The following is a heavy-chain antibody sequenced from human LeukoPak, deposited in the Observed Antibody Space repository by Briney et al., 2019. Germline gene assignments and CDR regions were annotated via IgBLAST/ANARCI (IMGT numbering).Heavy chain of an antibody. CDR1: GITFNKDG. D-gene: IGHD6-19*01. CDR3: AKGDGGWYPIDY. V-gene: IGHV3-23*01. CDR2: VNENGAET. J-gene: IGHJ4*02. Sequence: GPSLRLSWAASGITFNKDGMSWVRQAPGNWLECLSTVNENGAETHYADSVKARSTISRDNSKNTVLLQLSGLRADDSALDYCAKGDGGWYPIDYWGQGTLVIVSS.